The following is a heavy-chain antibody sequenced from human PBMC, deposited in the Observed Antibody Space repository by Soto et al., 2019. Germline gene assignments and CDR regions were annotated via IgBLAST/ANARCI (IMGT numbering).Heavy chain of an antibody. CDR1: GGSISGYY. D-gene: IGHD3-10*01. J-gene: IGHJ5*02. Sequence: SETLSLTCTVSGGSISGYYWSWIRQPPGKGLEWIGYIYYSGSTNYNPSLKSRVTISVDTSKNQFSLKLSSVTAADTAVYYCARELFGRSVWFDPWGQGTLVTVS. V-gene: IGHV4-59*01. CDR3: ARELFGRSVWFDP. CDR2: IYYSGST.